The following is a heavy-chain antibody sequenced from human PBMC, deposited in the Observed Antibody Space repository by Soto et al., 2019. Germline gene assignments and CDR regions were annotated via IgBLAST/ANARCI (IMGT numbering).Heavy chain of an antibody. J-gene: IGHJ5*02. D-gene: IGHD3-22*01. V-gene: IGHV4-34*09. Sequence: SETLSLTCAVYGGSFSGYYWNWIRQPPGKGLEWIGEINHSGSTNYNPSLKSRITMLVDTSTNRFSMKLNSVTAADTAVYYCARATDYYYDKTGYYHFDPWGQGTLVTVSS. CDR1: GGSFSGYY. CDR3: ARATDYYYDKTGYYHFDP. CDR2: INHSGST.